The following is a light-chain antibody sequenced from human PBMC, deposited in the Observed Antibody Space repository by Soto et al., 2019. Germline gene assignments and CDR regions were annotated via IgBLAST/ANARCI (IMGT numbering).Light chain of an antibody. CDR3: QQYGSSPGT. V-gene: IGKV3-20*01. J-gene: IGKJ3*01. Sequence: EIVLTQSPGTLSLSPGERATLSCRASQSVSSSFLAWYQHKPGQAPRLLIFGASSRATGIPDRFSGSGSGTDFTLTISRLEPEDFAVYYCQQYGSSPGTFGPGTKVDIK. CDR2: GAS. CDR1: QSVSSSF.